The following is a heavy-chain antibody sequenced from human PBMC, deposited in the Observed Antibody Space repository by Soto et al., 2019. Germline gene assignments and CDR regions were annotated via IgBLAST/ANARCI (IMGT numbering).Heavy chain of an antibody. CDR1: GFTPTTTP. D-gene: IGHD3-9*01. V-gene: IGHV3-23*01. CDR3: ATSFRYFDN. J-gene: IGHJ4*02. CDR2: ISGTASRT. Sequence: GGSLRLSCAGSGFTPTTTPLSWVRQPPGKGLEWVTTISGTASRTYYVDSVKGRFFISRDNSKNTGTLQMNNLTLDDTAVYYCATSFRYFDNWGQGTRVTVSS.